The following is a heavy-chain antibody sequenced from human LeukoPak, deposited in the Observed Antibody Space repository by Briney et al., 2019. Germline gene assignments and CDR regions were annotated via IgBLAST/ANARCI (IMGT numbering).Heavy chain of an antibody. J-gene: IGHJ4*02. CDR3: VRCVADFYGQFDN. Sequence: GVSLTFTCAAYAFTGSSYAMHWLRQAPGKGWEGVAVISYDGTNNYYEDSVKGRFTISTSIAKTSLELRRISSRATATAECYCVRCVADFYGQFDNWGERTRVTVSS. CDR1: AFTGSSYA. D-gene: IGHD2/OR15-2a*01. V-gene: IGHV3-30*04. CDR2: ISYDGTNN.